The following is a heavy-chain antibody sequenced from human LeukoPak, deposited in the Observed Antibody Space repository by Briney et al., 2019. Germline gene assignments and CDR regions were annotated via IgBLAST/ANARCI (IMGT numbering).Heavy chain of an antibody. CDR2: ISSSGSTI. CDR1: GFTFSSYW. V-gene: IGHV3-11*04. CDR3: ARDFGSSSWFDY. Sequence: GGSLRLSCAASGFTFSSYWMHWIRQAPGKGLEWVSYISSSGSTIYYADSVKGRFTISRDNAKNSLYLQMNSLRAEDTAVYYCARDFGSSSWFDYWGQGTLVTVSS. J-gene: IGHJ4*02. D-gene: IGHD6-13*01.